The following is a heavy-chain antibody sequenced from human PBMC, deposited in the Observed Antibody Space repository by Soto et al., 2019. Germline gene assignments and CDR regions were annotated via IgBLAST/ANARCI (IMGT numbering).Heavy chain of an antibody. J-gene: IGHJ6*02. V-gene: IGHV3-23*01. CDR2: ISGSGDKT. CDR3: AKSGQSSWANMDV. D-gene: IGHD2-2*01. CDR1: GFTFDDYA. Sequence: GGSLRLSCAASGFTFDDYAINWVRQAPGKGLEWVSTISGSGDKTYYADSVKGRFTISRDNSKNTLSLQMNSLRAEDTAVYYCAKSGQSSWANMDVWGQGTTVTVSS.